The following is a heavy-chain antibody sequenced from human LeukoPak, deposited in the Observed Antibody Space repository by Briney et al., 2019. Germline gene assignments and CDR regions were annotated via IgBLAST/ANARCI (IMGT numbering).Heavy chain of an antibody. V-gene: IGHV4-59*01. CDR1: GGSISSYY. D-gene: IGHD1-26*01. CDR2: IYYSGST. J-gene: IGHJ4*02. CDR3: ARGRWWELLLDY. Sequence: PSETLSLTCTVSGGSISSYYWSWIRQPPGKGLEWIGYIYYSGSTNYNPSLKSRVTISVETSKNQFSLKLSSVTAADTAVYYCARGRWWELLLDYWGQGTLVTVSS.